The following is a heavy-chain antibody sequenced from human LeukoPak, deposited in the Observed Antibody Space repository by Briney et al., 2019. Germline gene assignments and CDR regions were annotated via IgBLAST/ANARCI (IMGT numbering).Heavy chain of an antibody. CDR3: ARSLAVAGDFDY. CDR2: IYYSGST. D-gene: IGHD6-19*01. V-gene: IGHV4-59*01. CDR1: GGSISSYY. Sequence: SETLSLTCTVSGGSISSYYWSWIRQPPGKGLEWIGYIYYSGSTNYNPSLKSRVTMSVDTPKNQFSLKLSSVTAADTAVYYCARSLAVAGDFDYWGQGTLVTVSS. J-gene: IGHJ4*02.